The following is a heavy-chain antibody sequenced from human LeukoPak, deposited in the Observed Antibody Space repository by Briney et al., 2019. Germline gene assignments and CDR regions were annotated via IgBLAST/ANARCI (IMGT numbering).Heavy chain of an antibody. CDR2: ISGSGDNT. Sequence: GGSLRLSCAASGFTFSSYAMSWVRQAPGKGLEWVSVISGSGDNTYYADSVKGRFTISRDNSKNMLYLQMNSLRAEDTGVYYCAKDHYWSIDYWGRGTLVTVSS. J-gene: IGHJ4*02. D-gene: IGHD3-3*01. V-gene: IGHV3-23*01. CDR1: GFTFSSYA. CDR3: AKDHYWSIDY.